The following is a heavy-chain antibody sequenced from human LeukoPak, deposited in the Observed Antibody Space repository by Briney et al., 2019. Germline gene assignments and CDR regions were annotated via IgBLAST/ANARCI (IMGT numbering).Heavy chain of an antibody. Sequence: GGSLRLSCKASGYTFTSYYMHWVRQAPGQGLEWMGIINPSGGSTSYAQKFQGRVTMTRDTSTSTVYMELSSLRSEDTAVYYCARTPRRSDAFDIWGQGTMVTVSS. CDR1: GYTFTSYY. J-gene: IGHJ3*02. CDR3: ARTPRRSDAFDI. CDR2: INPSGGST. V-gene: IGHV1-46*01.